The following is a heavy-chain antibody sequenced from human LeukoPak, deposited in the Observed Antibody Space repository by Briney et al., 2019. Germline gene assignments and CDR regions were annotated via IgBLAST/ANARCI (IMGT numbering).Heavy chain of an antibody. CDR3: ARDSDPPYHCSGGSCYYYYYYYMDV. V-gene: IGHV1-69*13. D-gene: IGHD2-15*01. CDR2: IIPIFGTA. J-gene: IGHJ6*03. CDR1: GGTFSRYA. Sequence: ASVKVSCKTSGGTFSRYAVSWVRQAPGQGLEWMGEIIPIFGTANYAQKFQGRVTITADESTSTAYMELSSLRSEDTAVYYCARDSDPPYHCSGGSCYYYYYYYMDVWGKGTTVTISS.